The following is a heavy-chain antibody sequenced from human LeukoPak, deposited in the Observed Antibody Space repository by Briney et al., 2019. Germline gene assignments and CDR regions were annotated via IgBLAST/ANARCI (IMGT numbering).Heavy chain of an antibody. Sequence: GASVKVSCKASGFAFTTYDINWVRQATGQGLEWMGWINPNSGGTNYAQKFQGRVTMTRDTSISTAYMELSRLRSDDTAVYYCARGIDCSGGSCYYENWFDPWGQGTLVTVSS. D-gene: IGHD2-15*01. CDR1: GFAFTTYD. J-gene: IGHJ5*02. CDR2: INPNSGGT. CDR3: ARGIDCSGGSCYYENWFDP. V-gene: IGHV1-2*02.